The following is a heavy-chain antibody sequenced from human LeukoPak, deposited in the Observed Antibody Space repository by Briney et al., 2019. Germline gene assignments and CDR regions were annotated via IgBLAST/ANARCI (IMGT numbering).Heavy chain of an antibody. CDR3: VKLRWGDSGSSDC. V-gene: IGHV3-23*01. D-gene: IGHD3-10*01. J-gene: IGHJ4*02. Sequence: GGSLRLSCAASGFAFNNYAMSWVRQAPGKGLEWVSGITNSGGSTHYADSVKGRFTISRDNSKNTLSLQMNSLTAEDTALYYCVKLRWGDSGSSDCWGQGTLVTVSS. CDR1: GFAFNNYA. CDR2: ITNSGGST.